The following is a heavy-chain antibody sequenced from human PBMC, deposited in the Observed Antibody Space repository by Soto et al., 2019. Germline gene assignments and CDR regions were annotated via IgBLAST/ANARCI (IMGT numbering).Heavy chain of an antibody. CDR2: INAGNGNT. D-gene: IGHD6-19*01. CDR1: GYTFTSYA. Sequence: ASVKVSCKASGYTFTSYAMHWVRQAPGQRLEWMGWINAGNGNTKYSQRFQGRVTITRDTSASTAYMELSSLRSEDTAVYYCASIVRSSGWYGVIWGQGTMVTVSS. J-gene: IGHJ3*02. CDR3: ASIVRSSGWYGVI. V-gene: IGHV1-3*01.